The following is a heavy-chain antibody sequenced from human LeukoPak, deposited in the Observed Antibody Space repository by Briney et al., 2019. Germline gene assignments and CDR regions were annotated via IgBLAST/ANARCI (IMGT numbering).Heavy chain of an antibody. V-gene: IGHV3-74*01. CDR3: ARGSLGDGSLLVDY. CDR2: INSDGSDI. J-gene: IGHJ4*02. Sequence: GRSLRLSCAASAFTFSRYWMHCVRQAPGNWLVCVSRINSDGSDITYAGSVKGRFTISRDNAKNTVYLQMNSLRAEDTAVYYCARGSLGDGSLLVDYWGQGTLVTVSS. D-gene: IGHD1-26*01. CDR1: AFTFSRYW.